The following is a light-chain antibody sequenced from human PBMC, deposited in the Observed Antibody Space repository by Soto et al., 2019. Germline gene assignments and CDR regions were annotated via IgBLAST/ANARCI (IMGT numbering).Light chain of an antibody. CDR1: QSFSSY. CDR2: DAS. V-gene: IGKV3-11*01. CDR3: QHRSIWPVS. J-gene: IGKJ5*01. Sequence: EIVLTQSPDTLSLSPGERATLSCRASQSFSSYLAWYQQKPGQAPRLLIFDASTRATGIPARFSGSGSGTDFTLTISSLEPEDFAVYYCQHRSIWPVSFGQGTRLEI.